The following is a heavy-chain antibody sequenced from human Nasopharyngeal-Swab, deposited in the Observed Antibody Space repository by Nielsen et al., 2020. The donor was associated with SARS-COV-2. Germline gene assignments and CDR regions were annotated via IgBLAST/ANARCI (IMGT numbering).Heavy chain of an antibody. D-gene: IGHD3-3*01. CDR1: GFTFSSYD. V-gene: IGHV3-13*01. CDR2: IGTEGGT. CDR3: ARARGINLGLGVVGDMDV. Sequence: GESLKISCAASGFTFSSYDMHWVRQVTVKGLEWVSSIGTEGGTHYPDSVKGRFTISRENAKSSLYLQMNIVRAEDTGVYYCARARGINLGLGVVGDMDVWGKGTTVTVSS. J-gene: IGHJ6*03.